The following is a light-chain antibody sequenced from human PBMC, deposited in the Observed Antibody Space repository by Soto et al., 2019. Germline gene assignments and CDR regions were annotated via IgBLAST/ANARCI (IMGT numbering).Light chain of an antibody. CDR2: GAS. Sequence: EGVLTQSRAALSLSPGERATLSCRASQSFSSYLAWYQQKPGQAPRLLIDGASNRVTGIPDRFSGSGSGTDFTLTIDRLEPEDFAVYYCQQYGSSPITFGQGTRLEIK. J-gene: IGKJ5*01. CDR3: QQYGSSPIT. V-gene: IGKV3-20*01. CDR1: QSFSSY.